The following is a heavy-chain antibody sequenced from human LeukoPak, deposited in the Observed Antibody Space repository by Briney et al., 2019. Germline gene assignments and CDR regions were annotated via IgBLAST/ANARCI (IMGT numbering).Heavy chain of an antibody. D-gene: IGHD3-10*01. V-gene: IGHV5-51*01. CDR2: IYPGDSDT. CDR1: GYSFTSYW. J-gene: IGHJ6*03. Sequence: GESLKISCKGSGYSFTSYWIGWVRQMPGKGLEWMGIIYPGDSDTRYSPSFQGQVTISADKSICTAYLQRSSLKASDTAMYYCARQLSTMVRGVYYYYYMDVWGKGTTVTISS. CDR3: ARQLSTMVRGVYYYYYMDV.